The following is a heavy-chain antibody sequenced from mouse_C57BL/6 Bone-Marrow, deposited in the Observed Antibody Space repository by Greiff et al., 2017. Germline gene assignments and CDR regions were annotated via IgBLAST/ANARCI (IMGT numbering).Heavy chain of an antibody. CDR3: ASGNSPWYFDV. CDR1: GFNIKDYY. Sequence: DVQLQESGAELVKPGASVKLSCTASGFNIKDYYMHWVKQRTEQGLEWIGRIDPEDGETKYAPKFQGKATITADPSSNTAYLQLSSLTSEDTAVYYCASGNSPWYFDVWGTGTTVTVSS. CDR2: IDPEDGET. V-gene: IGHV14-2*01. J-gene: IGHJ1*03. D-gene: IGHD4-1*01.